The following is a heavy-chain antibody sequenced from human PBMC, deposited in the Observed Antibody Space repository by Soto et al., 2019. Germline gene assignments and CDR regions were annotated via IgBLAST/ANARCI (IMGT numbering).Heavy chain of an antibody. CDR2: IYHSGST. D-gene: IGHD3-16*02. V-gene: IGHV4-30-2*01. Sequence: QLQLQESGSGLVKPSQTLSLTCAVSGGSISSGGYSWSWIRQPPGKGLEWIGYIYHSGSTYYNPSLKRRVTISVDRSKNQFSLKLSSVTAADTAVYYCARTRIMITFGGVIVPSNWFDPWGQGTLVTVSS. CDR3: ARTRIMITFGGVIVPSNWFDP. CDR1: GGSISSGGYS. J-gene: IGHJ5*02.